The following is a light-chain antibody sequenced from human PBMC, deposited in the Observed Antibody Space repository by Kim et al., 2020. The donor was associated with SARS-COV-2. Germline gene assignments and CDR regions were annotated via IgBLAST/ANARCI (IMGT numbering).Light chain of an antibody. V-gene: IGLV2-11*01. CDR3: CSYAGSPPYV. J-gene: IGLJ1*01. Sequence: QSALTQPRSVSGSPGQSVTISCTGTSSDVGGYKYVSWYQQHPGKAPKLMIYDVTERPSGVPDRFSASKSGNTASLTISGLQAEDEADYYCCSYAGSPPYVFGTGTQLTVL. CDR1: SSDVGGYKY. CDR2: DVT.